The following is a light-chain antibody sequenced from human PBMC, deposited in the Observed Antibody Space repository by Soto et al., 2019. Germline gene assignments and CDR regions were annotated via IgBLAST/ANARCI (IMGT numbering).Light chain of an antibody. V-gene: IGKV3-11*01. J-gene: IGKJ4*01. CDR2: DAS. CDR1: XXVSIY. Sequence: QSPGTLSLSPXXRATLSXXXXXXVSIYLAWYQQKPGQAPRLLIYDASNRVTGIPARFSGSGSGTDFTLTISSVEPEDFAVYYCQQRVDWLTFGGGTKLEIK. CDR3: QQRVDWLT.